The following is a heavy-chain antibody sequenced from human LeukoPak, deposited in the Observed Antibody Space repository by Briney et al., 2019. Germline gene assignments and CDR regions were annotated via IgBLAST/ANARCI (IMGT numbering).Heavy chain of an antibody. CDR2: ISWNSGSI. D-gene: IGHD5-18*01. CDR3: ARGDRFRYSYADY. V-gene: IGHV3-9*03. J-gene: IGHJ4*02. Sequence: GGSLRLSCAASGFTFDDYAMHWVRQAPGKGLEWVSGISWNSGSIGYADSVKGRFTIPRDNAKNSLYLQMNSLRAEDMALYYCARGDRFRYSYADYWGQGTLVTVSS. CDR1: GFTFDDYA.